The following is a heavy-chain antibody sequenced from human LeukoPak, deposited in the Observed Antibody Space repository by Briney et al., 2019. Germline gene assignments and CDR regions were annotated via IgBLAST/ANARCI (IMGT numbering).Heavy chain of an antibody. V-gene: IGHV1-69*06. J-gene: IGHJ3*02. CDR2: IIPIFGTA. D-gene: IGHD3-22*01. Sequence: GASVKVSCKASGGTFSSYAISWVRQAPGQGLEWMGGIIPIFGTANYAQKFQGRVTITADKSTSTAYMELSSLRSEDTAVYYCARDPSIAMIVVDTDAFDIWGQGTMVTVSS. CDR3: ARDPSIAMIVVDTDAFDI. CDR1: GGTFSSYA.